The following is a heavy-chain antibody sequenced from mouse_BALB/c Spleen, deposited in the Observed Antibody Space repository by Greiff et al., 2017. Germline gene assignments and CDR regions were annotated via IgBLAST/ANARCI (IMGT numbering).Heavy chain of an antibody. J-gene: IGHJ3*01. Sequence: EVHLVESGGGLVKPGGSLKLSCAASGFTFSDYYMYWVRQTPEKRLEWVATISDGGSYTYYPDSVKGRFTISRDNAKNNLYLQMSSLKSEDTAMYYCARGYGNYVVSWFAYWGQGTLVTVSA. CDR1: GFTFSDYY. CDR2: ISDGGSYT. D-gene: IGHD2-10*02. V-gene: IGHV5-4*02. CDR3: ARGYGNYVVSWFAY.